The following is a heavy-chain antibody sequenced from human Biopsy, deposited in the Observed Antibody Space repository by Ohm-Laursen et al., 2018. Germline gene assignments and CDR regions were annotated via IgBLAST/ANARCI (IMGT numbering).Heavy chain of an antibody. V-gene: IGHV4-4*07. CDR1: GGYISHYY. CDR3: ARAPPLIRGVVESWFDP. CDR2: IYITGET. J-gene: IGHJ5*02. Sequence: SDTLSLTCTVSGGYISHYYWTWIRQPAGQGLEWIGRIYITGETDYNPSLKSGVTMSVNSSKNQFSLKLKFVTAADTAIYYCARAPPLIRGVVESWFDPWGQGTLVTVSS. D-gene: IGHD3-10*01.